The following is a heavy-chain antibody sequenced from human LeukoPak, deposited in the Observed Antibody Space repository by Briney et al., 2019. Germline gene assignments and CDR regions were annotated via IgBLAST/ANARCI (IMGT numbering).Heavy chain of an antibody. D-gene: IGHD3-22*01. Sequence: GASVKVSCKASGYTFTSYGISWVRQAPGQGLEWMGWISVYNGNTNYARELQGRLTMTTDTSTSTAYMELRSLRSDDTAMYYCACYYYDSSGYPRPWFDPWGQGTLVIVSS. CDR1: GYTFTSYG. CDR3: ACYYYDSSGYPRPWFDP. V-gene: IGHV1-18*01. J-gene: IGHJ5*02. CDR2: ISVYNGNT.